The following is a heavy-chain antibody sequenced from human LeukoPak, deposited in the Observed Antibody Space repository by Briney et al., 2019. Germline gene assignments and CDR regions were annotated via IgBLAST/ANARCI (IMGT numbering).Heavy chain of an antibody. CDR1: GFTFSSYS. Sequence: GGSLRLSCAASGFTFSSYSMNWVRPAPGKGLEWVSSISSSSSYIHYADSVKGRFTISRDNAKNSLYLQMNSLRAEDTAVYYCARDDSVGVFDYWGQGTLVTVSS. CDR3: ARDDSVGVFDY. J-gene: IGHJ4*02. D-gene: IGHD2-21*01. V-gene: IGHV3-21*01. CDR2: ISSSSSYI.